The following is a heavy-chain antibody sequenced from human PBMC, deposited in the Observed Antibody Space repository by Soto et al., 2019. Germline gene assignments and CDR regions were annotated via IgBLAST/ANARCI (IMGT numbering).Heavy chain of an antibody. Sequence: QVQLVESGGGLVKPGGSLRLSCAASGFTFSDYYMSWIRQAPGKGLEWVSYISSSSSYTNYADSVKGRFTISRDNAKNSLYLERNSLGAGGPAVYYCARDADILTGSDAFDIWGQGKKVTVSS. CDR1: GFTFSDYY. J-gene: IGHJ3*02. V-gene: IGHV3-11*05. D-gene: IGHD3-9*01. CDR3: ARDADILTGSDAFDI. CDR2: ISSSSSYT.